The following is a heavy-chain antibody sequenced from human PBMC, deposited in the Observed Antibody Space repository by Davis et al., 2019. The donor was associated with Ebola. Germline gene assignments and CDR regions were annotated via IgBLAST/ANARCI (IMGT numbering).Heavy chain of an antibody. D-gene: IGHD1-1*01. V-gene: IGHV3-66*01. J-gene: IGHJ4*02. CDR1: GFTFSSYA. CDR3: ARDTWDHGRFDY. CDR2: LYSGGST. Sequence: GESLKISCAASGFTFSSYAMSWVRQAPGKGLECVSVLYSGGSTFYADSVKGRFTISRDNSKNTLYLQMNSLRAEDTAVYYCARDTWDHGRFDYWGQGTLVTVSS.